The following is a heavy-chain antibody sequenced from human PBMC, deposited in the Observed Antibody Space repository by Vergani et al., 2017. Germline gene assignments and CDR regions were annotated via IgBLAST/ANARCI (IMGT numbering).Heavy chain of an antibody. D-gene: IGHD1-14*01. CDR3: ARNPSNYYCMDV. CDR1: GFTFSSYS. J-gene: IGHJ6*02. Sequence: EVQLVESGGGLVKPGGSLRLSCAASGFTFSSYSMNWVRQAPGKGLEWVSSISSSSSYIYYADSVKGRFTISRDNAKTSLYLQMNSVRAEDTAVYYCARNPSNYYCMDVWGQGTTVTVSS. V-gene: IGHV3-21*01. CDR2: ISSSSSYI.